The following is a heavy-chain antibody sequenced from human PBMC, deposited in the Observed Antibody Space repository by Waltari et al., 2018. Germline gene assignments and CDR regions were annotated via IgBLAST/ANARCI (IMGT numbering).Heavy chain of an antibody. CDR1: GFTFSTYW. CDR3: ARDVNPTYGSGWFGDAFDI. J-gene: IGHJ3*02. V-gene: IGHV3-7*01. D-gene: IGHD6-19*01. CDR2: IRGEEDRI. Sequence: EVQLVESGGGLVQPGGSLRLSCAASGFTFSTYWMTWVRRAPGEWRGGVANIRGEEDRILYLESVEGRFTISRDNAKNSLYLQMNSLRVEDTAVYYCARDVNPTYGSGWFGDAFDIWGQGTMVTVSS.